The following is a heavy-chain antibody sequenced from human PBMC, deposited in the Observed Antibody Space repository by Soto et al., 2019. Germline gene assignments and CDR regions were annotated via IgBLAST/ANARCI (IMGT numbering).Heavy chain of an antibody. V-gene: IGHV3-9*01. D-gene: IGHD3-16*01. Sequence: EVQLVESGGGLVQPGRSLRLSCAASGFTFDDYAMHWVRQAPGKGLEWVSGISWNSGSIGYADSVKGRFTISRDNAKNSLYLQMNSLRAEDTALYYCAKGVSGGVRGMGALVPSLKRPHFTNWFDPWGQGTLVTVSS. CDR1: GFTFDDYA. CDR2: ISWNSGSI. CDR3: AKGVSGGVRGMGALVPSLKRPHFTNWFDP. J-gene: IGHJ5*02.